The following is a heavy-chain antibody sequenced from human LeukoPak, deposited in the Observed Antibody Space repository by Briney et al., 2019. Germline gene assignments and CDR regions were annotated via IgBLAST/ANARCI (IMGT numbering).Heavy chain of an antibody. V-gene: IGHV1-18*01. Sequence: ASLKLSRKASVSTLSNSGMNSVRQSPGHGLEGMGWISGNNDSTNYGPTFQGRFTLTTDSSKSTAYMELRNLSSDDTAVYYCARDWTSTDDYWGQGTLVTVSS. J-gene: IGHJ4*02. CDR2: ISGNNDST. D-gene: IGHD3/OR15-3a*01. CDR1: VSTLSNSG. CDR3: ARDWTSTDDY.